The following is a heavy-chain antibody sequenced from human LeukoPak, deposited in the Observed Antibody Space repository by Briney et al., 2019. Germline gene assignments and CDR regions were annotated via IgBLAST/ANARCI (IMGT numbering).Heavy chain of an antibody. V-gene: IGHV1-8*01. Sequence: ASVKVSCKASGYTFTSYDINWVRQATGQGLEWMGWMNPNSGNTGYAQKFQGRVTMTRNTSISTAYMELSSLRSEDTAVYYCARSSSGWRNYYYYGMDVWGQGTTVTVSS. D-gene: IGHD6-19*01. J-gene: IGHJ6*02. CDR1: GYTFTSYD. CDR2: MNPNSGNT. CDR3: ARSSSGWRNYYYYGMDV.